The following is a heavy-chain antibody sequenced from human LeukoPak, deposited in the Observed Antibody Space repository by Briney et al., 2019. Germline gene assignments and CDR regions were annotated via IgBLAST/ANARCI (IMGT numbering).Heavy chain of an antibody. J-gene: IGHJ4*02. CDR2: ISSSSSYI. V-gene: IGHV3-21*04. CDR3: AKDTSPYSSGSFDY. Sequence: GGSLRLSCAASGFTFSSYSMNWVRQAPGKGLEWVSSISSSSSYIYYADSVKGRFTISRDNAKNSLYLQMNSLRAEDTAVYYCAKDTSPYSSGSFDYWGQGTLVTVSS. CDR1: GFTFSSYS. D-gene: IGHD6-19*01.